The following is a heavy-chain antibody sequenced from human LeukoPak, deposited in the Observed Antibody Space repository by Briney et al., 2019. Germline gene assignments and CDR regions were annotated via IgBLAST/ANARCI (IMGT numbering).Heavy chain of an antibody. CDR2: ISGSGDTT. CDR3: AKCSIAAADTGWFDP. V-gene: IGHV3-23*01. Sequence: GGSLRLSCAASGFTFSNNAMSWVRQAPGKGLEWVSAISGSGDTTKYADSVKGRFTISRDNSKNTLYLQMNSLRVEDTAVYYCAKCSIAAADTGWFDPWGQGTLVTVSS. J-gene: IGHJ5*02. CDR1: GFTFSNNA. D-gene: IGHD6-13*01.